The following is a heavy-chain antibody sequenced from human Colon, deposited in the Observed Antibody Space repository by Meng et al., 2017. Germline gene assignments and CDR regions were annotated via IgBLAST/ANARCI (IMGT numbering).Heavy chain of an antibody. V-gene: IGHV1-69*13. Sequence: SVKVSCKASGGTFSSYASSWVRQAPGQGLEWMGGIIPIFGTANYAQKFQGRVTITADESTSTAYMELSSLRSEDTAVYYCARDPTLYCSGGSCYERGGFDYWGQGTLVTVSS. CDR2: IIPIFGTA. CDR3: ARDPTLYCSGGSCYERGGFDY. D-gene: IGHD2-15*01. J-gene: IGHJ4*02. CDR1: GGTFSSYA.